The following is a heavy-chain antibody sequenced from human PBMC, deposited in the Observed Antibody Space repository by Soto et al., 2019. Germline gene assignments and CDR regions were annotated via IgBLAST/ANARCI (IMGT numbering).Heavy chain of an antibody. D-gene: IGHD1-26*01. J-gene: IGHJ4*02. CDR1: GNSISSGCY. CDR2: IYHTGIT. Sequence: SGTRALTCVVSGNSISSGCYWRCIRQPPGKGPECIASIYHTGITYYNPSLNSRVAMSVDTSNHHFSLKLSSVTAADTAVYYCVRSISDSGPYEWDQWGQGTQVTVSS. V-gene: IGHV4-38-2*01. CDR3: VRSISDSGPYEWDQ.